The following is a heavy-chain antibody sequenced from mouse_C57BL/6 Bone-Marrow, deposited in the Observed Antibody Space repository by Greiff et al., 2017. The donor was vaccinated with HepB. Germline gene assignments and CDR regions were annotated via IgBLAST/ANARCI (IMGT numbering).Heavy chain of an antibody. V-gene: IGHV5-17*01. D-gene: IGHD2-4*01. CDR3: ARRKITTPHWYFDV. CDR2: ISSGSSTI. CDR1: GFTFSDYG. Sequence: DVKLVESGGGLVKPGGSLKLSCAASGFTFSDYGMHWVRQAPEKGLEWVAYISSGSSTIYYADTVKGRFTISRDNAKNTLFLQMTSLRSEDTAMYYCARRKITTPHWYFDVWGTGTTVTVSS. J-gene: IGHJ1*03.